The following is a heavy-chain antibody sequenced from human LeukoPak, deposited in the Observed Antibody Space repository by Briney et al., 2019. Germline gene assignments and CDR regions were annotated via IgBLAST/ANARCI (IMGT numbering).Heavy chain of an antibody. Sequence: GASVKVSCKASGGTFSSYTISWVRQAPGQGLEWMGRIIPILGIANYAQKFQGRVTITADKSTSTAYMELSSLRSEDTAVYYCASGGGYSYGYIYYYYGMDVWGQGTTATVS. D-gene: IGHD5-18*01. V-gene: IGHV1-69*02. CDR1: GGTFSSYT. CDR2: IIPILGIA. J-gene: IGHJ6*02. CDR3: ASGGGYSYGYIYYYYGMDV.